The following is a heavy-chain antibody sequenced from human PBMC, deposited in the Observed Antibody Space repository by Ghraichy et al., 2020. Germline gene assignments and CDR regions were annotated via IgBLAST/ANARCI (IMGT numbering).Heavy chain of an antibody. V-gene: IGHV3-21*01. D-gene: IGHD3-22*01. J-gene: IGHJ4*02. CDR3: ARDGHYYDSSGYYGSTSIDY. Sequence: LSLTCAASGFTFSSYSMNWVRQAPGKGLEWVSSISSSSSYIYYADSVKGRFTISRDNAKNSLYLQMNSLRAEDTAVYYCARDGHYYDSSGYYGSTSIDYWGQGTLVTVSS. CDR2: ISSSSSYI. CDR1: GFTFSSYS.